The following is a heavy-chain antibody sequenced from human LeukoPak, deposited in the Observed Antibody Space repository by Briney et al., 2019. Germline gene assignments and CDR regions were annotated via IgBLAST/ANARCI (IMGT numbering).Heavy chain of an antibody. D-gene: IGHD3-3*01. J-gene: IGHJ3*01. Sequence: ASGKVSCKASGYTFTNYGLSWVRQGPGQGLEWMGWINTDNGNTNYAQKFQDRFTMTTDTATTTAYMDLRSLRSDETAMYYCARDSVPGITIFGVAQGDVWGQGTMVTVS. CDR1: GYTFTNYG. CDR3: ARDSVPGITIFGVAQGDV. V-gene: IGHV1-18*01. CDR2: INTDNGNT.